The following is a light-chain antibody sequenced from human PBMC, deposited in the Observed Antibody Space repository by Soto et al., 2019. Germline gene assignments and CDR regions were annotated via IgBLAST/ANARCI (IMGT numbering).Light chain of an antibody. J-gene: IGKJ4*01. Sequence: EIVLTQSPATVSLSPGERATLSCRASQSISSYLGWYQQKPGQAPRLLIYDASNRATGIPARFSGSGSGTGITLTISSLEPEDFAVYQCQQRSNWPLTFGGGTKVEIK. CDR2: DAS. CDR3: QQRSNWPLT. CDR1: QSISSY. V-gene: IGKV3-11*01.